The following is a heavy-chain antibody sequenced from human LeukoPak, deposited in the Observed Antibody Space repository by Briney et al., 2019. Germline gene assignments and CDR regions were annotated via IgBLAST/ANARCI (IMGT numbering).Heavy chain of an antibody. CDR1: GFNFRAYW. CDR3: ARDHYYDSSGYYHPFDY. Sequence: PGGSLRLSCTTSGFNFRAYWMGWVRQAPGKGLEWVANIHQHGSKENYVDSVKGRFTISRDNAKNSVFLQMNSLRAEDTAVYYCARDHYYDSSGYYHPFDYWGQGTLVTVSS. V-gene: IGHV3-7*01. D-gene: IGHD3-22*01. J-gene: IGHJ4*02. CDR2: IHQHGSKE.